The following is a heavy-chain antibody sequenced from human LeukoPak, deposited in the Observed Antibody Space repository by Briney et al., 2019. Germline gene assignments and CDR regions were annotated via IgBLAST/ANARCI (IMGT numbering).Heavy chain of an antibody. J-gene: IGHJ4*02. CDR2: MSGSGGST. D-gene: IGHD1/OR15-1a*01. CDR3: AIVSSGTGARY. CDR1: GFTFSSYA. Sequence: PGGSLRLSCAASGFTFSSYAMSWVRQAPGKGLERVSAMSGSGGSTYYADSVKCRFTISRDNSKNTLYLQMNSLRAEDTAVYYCAIVSSGTGARYWGQRTLVTVSS. V-gene: IGHV3-23*01.